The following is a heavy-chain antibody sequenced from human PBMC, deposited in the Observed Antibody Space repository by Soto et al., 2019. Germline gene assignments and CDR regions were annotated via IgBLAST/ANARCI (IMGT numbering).Heavy chain of an antibody. CDR2: IYYSGST. J-gene: IGHJ4*02. D-gene: IGHD3-22*01. Sequence: QLQLQESGPGLVKPSETLSLTCTVSGGSISSSSYYWGWIRQPPGKGLEWIGSIYYSGSTYYNPSLKSRVTISVDTSKNQFSLKLSSVTAADTAVYYCARRNYDSSGYRIDYWGQGTLVTVSS. CDR3: ARRNYDSSGYRIDY. CDR1: GGSISSSSYY. V-gene: IGHV4-39*01.